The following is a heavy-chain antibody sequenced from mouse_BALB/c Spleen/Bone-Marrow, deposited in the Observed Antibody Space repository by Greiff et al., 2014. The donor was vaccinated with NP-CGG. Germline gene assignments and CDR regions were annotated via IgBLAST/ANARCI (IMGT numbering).Heavy chain of an antibody. CDR3: ARGITTGYFDY. J-gene: IGHJ2*01. CDR1: GYAFTNYL. CDR2: INPGSGGT. V-gene: IGHV1-54*01. D-gene: IGHD1-1*01. Sequence: VQLVASGAELVRPGTSVKVSCKASGYAFTNYLIEWVKQRPGQGLEWIGVINPGSGGTNYNEKFKGKATLTADKSSSTAFMQLSSLTSDDSAVYFCARGITTGYFDYWGHGTTLTVSS.